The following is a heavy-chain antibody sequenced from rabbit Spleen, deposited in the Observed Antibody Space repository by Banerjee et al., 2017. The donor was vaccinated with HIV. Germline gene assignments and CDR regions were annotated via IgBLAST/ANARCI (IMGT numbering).Heavy chain of an antibody. V-gene: IGHV1S7*01. CDR2: IDPVFGIT. J-gene: IGHJ3*01. CDR1: GFTLSSYY. CDR3: ARANSGEWGLDL. Sequence: HLKESGGGLVQPGGSLKLSCTASGFTLSSYYMNWVRQAPGKGLEWIGYIDPVFGITYYANWVNGRFSISRENAQNTVFLQMTSLTAADTATYFCARANSGEWGLDLWGQGTLVTVS. D-gene: IGHD1-1*01.